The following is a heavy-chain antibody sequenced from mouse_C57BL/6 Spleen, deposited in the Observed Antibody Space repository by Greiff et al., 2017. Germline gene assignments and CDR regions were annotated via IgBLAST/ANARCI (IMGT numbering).Heavy chain of an antibody. J-gene: IGHJ3*01. D-gene: IGHD2-5*01. CDR2: IYPSDSET. Sequence: VKLQQPGAELVRPGSSVKLSCKASGYTFTSYWMDWVKQRPGQGLEWIGNIYPSDSETHYNQKFKDKATLTVDKSSSTAYMQLSSLTSEDSAVYYCARYSNGFAYWGQGTLVTVSA. CDR3: ARYSNGFAY. CDR1: GYTFTSYW. V-gene: IGHV1-61*01.